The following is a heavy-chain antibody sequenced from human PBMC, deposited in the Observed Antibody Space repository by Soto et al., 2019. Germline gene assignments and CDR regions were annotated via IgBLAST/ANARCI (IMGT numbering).Heavy chain of an antibody. D-gene: IGHD2-2*01. Sequence: QVQLQESGPGLVKPSQTLSLTCTVSGGSISSGGYYWSWIRQHPGKGLEWIGYIYYSGSTYYNSSLKSRVTISVDTSKNQFSLKLSSVTAADTAVYYCAAIGYCSSTSCYADSYYYYGMDVWGQGTTVTVSS. CDR3: AAIGYCSSTSCYADSYYYYGMDV. CDR2: IYYSGST. J-gene: IGHJ6*02. CDR1: GGSISSGGYY. V-gene: IGHV4-31*03.